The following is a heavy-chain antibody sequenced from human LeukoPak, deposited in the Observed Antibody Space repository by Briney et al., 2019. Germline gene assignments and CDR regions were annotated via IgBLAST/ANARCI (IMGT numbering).Heavy chain of an antibody. Sequence: GGSLRLSCAASGSTFSSYAMSWVRQAPGKGLEWVSAISGSGGSTYYADSVKGRFTISRDNSKNTLYLQMNSLRAEDTAVYYCAKGTIVVVISFDYWGQGTLVTVSS. CDR2: ISGSGGST. V-gene: IGHV3-23*01. J-gene: IGHJ4*02. D-gene: IGHD3-22*01. CDR1: GSTFSSYA. CDR3: AKGTIVVVISFDY.